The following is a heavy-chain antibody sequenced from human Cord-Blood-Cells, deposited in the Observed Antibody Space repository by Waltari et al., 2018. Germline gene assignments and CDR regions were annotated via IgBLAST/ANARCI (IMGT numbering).Heavy chain of an antibody. CDR3: ARDGSRYYYYGMDV. CDR1: VGSISSYY. Sequence: QVQLQESGPGLVKPSETLSLTCTVSVGSISSYYWRWIRQPAGKGLEWIGRIYTSGSTNYNPSLKRRVTMSVDTSKNQCSLKLSSVTAADTAVYYCARDGSRYYYYGMDVWGQGTTVTVSS. J-gene: IGHJ6*02. CDR2: IYTSGST. V-gene: IGHV4-4*07.